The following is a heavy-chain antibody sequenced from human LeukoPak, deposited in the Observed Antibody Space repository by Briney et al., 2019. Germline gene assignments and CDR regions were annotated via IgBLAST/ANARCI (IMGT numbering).Heavy chain of an antibody. Sequence: GRSLTLSCAASGFTFSSYGMHWVRQAPGNGLEWVAVIWYDVSNKYYADSVKGRFTIASDKSKITLYRQKNNLRAEDTAVCYCAKDSRLGYCSSPGIFVDYWGQGTLATVSS. V-gene: IGHV3-33*03. J-gene: IGHJ4*02. CDR1: GFTFSSYG. CDR3: AKDSRLGYCSSPGIFVDY. D-gene: IGHD2-15*01. CDR2: IWYDVSNK.